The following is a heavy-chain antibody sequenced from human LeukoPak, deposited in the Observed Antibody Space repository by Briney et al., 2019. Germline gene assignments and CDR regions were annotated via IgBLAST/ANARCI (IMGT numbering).Heavy chain of an antibody. J-gene: IGHJ4*02. CDR1: GYTFTNYA. CDR2: INADNGDT. V-gene: IGHV1-3*01. D-gene: IGHD3-22*01. CDR3: AGVRMYYYDSSGYCDY. Sequence: ASVKVSCKASGYTFTNYAMHWVRQAPGQRLEWMGWINADNGDTKYSQEFQGRVTITSDTSASTAYMELRSLRSDDTAVYYCAGVRMYYYDSSGYCDYWGQGTLVTVSS.